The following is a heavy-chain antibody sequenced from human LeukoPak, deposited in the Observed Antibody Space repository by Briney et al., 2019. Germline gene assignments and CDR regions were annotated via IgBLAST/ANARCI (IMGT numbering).Heavy chain of an antibody. D-gene: IGHD4-23*01. CDR1: GFTFGDYA. CDR2: IRSKAYGATT. V-gene: IGHV3-49*04. CDR3: TRAPYGGNSLATY. Sequence: GGSLRLSCTASGFTFGDYAMSWGRQAPGKGLEWVGFIRSKAYGATTEYAASVKGRFAISRDDSKSIAYLQMNSLKTEDTAVYYCTRAPYGGNSLATYWGQGTLVTVSS. J-gene: IGHJ4*02.